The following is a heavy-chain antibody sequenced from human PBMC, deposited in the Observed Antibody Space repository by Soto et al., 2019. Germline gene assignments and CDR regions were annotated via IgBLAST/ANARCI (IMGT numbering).Heavy chain of an antibody. J-gene: IGHJ4*02. CDR3: ARDQSDYGDYPYY. CDR2: ISTSVNTI. Sequence: GGPLRLSCAASGFTFRNYYMSWIRQTPGKGLEWVSYISTSVNTIYYADSVKVRFTISRDNAKNSLFLQMNSLRAEDTAIYYCARDQSDYGDYPYYWGLGTLVTVSS. D-gene: IGHD4-17*01. V-gene: IGHV3-11*01. CDR1: GFTFRNYY.